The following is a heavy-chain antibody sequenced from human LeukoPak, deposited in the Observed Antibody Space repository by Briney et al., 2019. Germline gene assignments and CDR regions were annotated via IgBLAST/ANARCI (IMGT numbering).Heavy chain of an antibody. CDR1: GGSFSGYY. D-gene: IGHD6-19*01. Sequence: SETLSLTCTVYGGSFSGYYWSWIRQPPGKGLEWIGEINHSGSSNYNPSLKSRVTISVDTSKNQFSLKLSSVTAADTAVYYCASREGIAVAGTGYYGMDVWGKGTTVTVSS. CDR3: ASREGIAVAGTGYYGMDV. J-gene: IGHJ6*04. CDR2: INHSGSS. V-gene: IGHV4-34*01.